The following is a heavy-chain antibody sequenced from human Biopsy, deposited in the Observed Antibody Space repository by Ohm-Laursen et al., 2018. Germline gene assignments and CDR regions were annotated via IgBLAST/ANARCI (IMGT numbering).Heavy chain of an antibody. V-gene: IGHV4-39*01. D-gene: IGHD3-22*01. Sequence: PSETLSLTCIVSGGSISNNNYYWGWTRQPPGKGLEWIGSIFYRGSTHYKPSLKSRVNISVDTSKNQFSLKLNSVTAADTAVYYCARDYDTSGYYYVSWGQGTLVTVSS. CDR2: IFYRGST. CDR3: ARDYDTSGYYYVS. CDR1: GGSISNNNYY. J-gene: IGHJ5*02.